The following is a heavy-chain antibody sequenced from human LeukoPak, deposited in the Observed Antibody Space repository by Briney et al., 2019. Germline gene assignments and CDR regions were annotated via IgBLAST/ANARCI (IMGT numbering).Heavy chain of an antibody. D-gene: IGHD1-26*01. J-gene: IGHJ4*02. V-gene: IGHV3-66*03. Sequence: PGGSLRLSCTVSGFTVSSNSMSWVRQAPGKGLEWVSFIYSDNTHYSDSVKGRFTISRDNSKNTLYLQMNSLRAEDTAVYYCAKAAIVGATLFDYWGQGTLVTVSS. CDR1: GFTVSSNS. CDR3: AKAAIVGATLFDY. CDR2: IYSDNT.